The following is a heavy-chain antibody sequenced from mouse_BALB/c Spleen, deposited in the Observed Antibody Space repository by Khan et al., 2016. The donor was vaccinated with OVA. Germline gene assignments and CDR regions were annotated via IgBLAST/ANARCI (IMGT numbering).Heavy chain of an antibody. CDR3: PSVSNFWCFVV. V-gene: IGHV9-3-1*01. Sequence: QIQLVQPGPQLKKLVETVKISCKAFGHTITNYGMNWVKQAPGKGLKWMGWINTYTGETTYADDFKGRFAFSLETSASNAYLQINNLKNEDTATXFSPSVSNFWCFVVWGAGTTVNVSS. D-gene: IGHD2-5*01. J-gene: IGHJ1*01. CDR1: GHTITNYG. CDR2: INTYTGET.